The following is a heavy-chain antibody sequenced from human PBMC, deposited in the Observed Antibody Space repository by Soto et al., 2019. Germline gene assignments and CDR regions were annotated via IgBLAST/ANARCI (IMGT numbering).Heavy chain of an antibody. V-gene: IGHV1-69*01. Sequence: QVQVVQSGVEVRRPGSSVKVSCKASGDTFKNCVISWVRQAPGQGLEWMGGIIPLFGTTDFAQRFQGRLTITTDESTTTVYMELSRLRSEDTDTYYCAAELGFGKLSVVWGQGTTVIVSS. J-gene: IGHJ6*02. D-gene: IGHD3-10*01. CDR2: IIPLFGTT. CDR3: AAELGFGKLSVV. CDR1: GDTFKNCV.